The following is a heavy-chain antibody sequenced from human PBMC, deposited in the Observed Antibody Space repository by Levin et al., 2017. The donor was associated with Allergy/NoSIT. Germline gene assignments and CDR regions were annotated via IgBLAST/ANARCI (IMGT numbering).Heavy chain of an antibody. CDR1: GFMFSSYM. CDR2: ISTANNYI. Sequence: GGSLRLSCVGSGFMFSSYMMNWVRQAPGKGLEWVSSISTANNYIYYAHSVRGRFTVSRDNAKKSLYLQMDSLSADDTAVYYCTRSPTLAKAHRTHDYWGQGTLVTVSS. D-gene: IGHD2/OR15-2a*01. V-gene: IGHV3-21*04. CDR3: TRSPTLAKAHRTHDY. J-gene: IGHJ4*02.